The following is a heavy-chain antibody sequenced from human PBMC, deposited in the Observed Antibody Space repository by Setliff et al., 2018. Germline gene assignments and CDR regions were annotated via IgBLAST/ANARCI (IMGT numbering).Heavy chain of an antibody. CDR3: ARGRNVAARLLDS. Sequence: SETLSLTCTVSGGSISGASIRSYYWSWIRQPPGKGLEFIGYVYYSGTTNYDPSLKSRVTISVDTSKNQFSLKLSSVTAADTAIYYCARGRNVAARLLDSWGQGARVTVSS. J-gene: IGHJ4*02. CDR1: GGSISGASIRSYY. V-gene: IGHV4-61*01. CDR2: VYYSGTT. D-gene: IGHD6-6*01.